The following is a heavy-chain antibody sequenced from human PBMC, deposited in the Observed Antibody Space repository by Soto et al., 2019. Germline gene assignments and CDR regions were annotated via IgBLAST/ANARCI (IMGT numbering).Heavy chain of an antibody. J-gene: IGHJ4*02. CDR3: AKDQDSSGWYPH. V-gene: IGHV3-23*01. CDR1: GFTFSTYT. D-gene: IGHD6-19*01. Sequence: GGSLRLSCAASGFTFSTYTMTWVRQAPGKGLEWVSSVGGSGGSTYYADSVKGRFTISRDNSKNTLYLQMNSLRAEDTAVYYCAKDQDSSGWYPHWGQGTLVTVSS. CDR2: VGGSGGST.